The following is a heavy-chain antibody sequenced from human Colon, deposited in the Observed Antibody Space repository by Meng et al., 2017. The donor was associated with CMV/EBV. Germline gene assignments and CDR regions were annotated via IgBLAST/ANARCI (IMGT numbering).Heavy chain of an antibody. CDR1: GGFISGSSYY. Sequence: QPHPQESGPGPGKASETLSLTCTVSGGFISGSSYYWGWIRQPPGKGLEWIGSMYYSGNTHYKSSLKSRVTISVDTSKNQFSLRLNSVTAADTAVYYCARTVQWLAPFYYYMDVWGKGTLVTVSS. J-gene: IGHJ6*03. CDR3: ARTVQWLAPFYYYMDV. D-gene: IGHD3-22*01. V-gene: IGHV4-39*07. CDR2: MYYSGNT.